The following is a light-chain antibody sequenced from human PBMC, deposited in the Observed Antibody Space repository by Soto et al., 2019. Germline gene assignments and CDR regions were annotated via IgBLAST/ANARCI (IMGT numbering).Light chain of an antibody. CDR3: QHRSNWPPG. Sequence: EVVLTQSPATLSLSPGERSTLSCRASQSVGTFLGWYQQKPGQVPRLLIYDTSKRATGIPARFSGSGSGTDFFLTISSLAPEDIAVYYCQHRSNWPPGFGQGGRLEI. CDR1: QSVGTF. J-gene: IGKJ5*01. V-gene: IGKV3-11*01. CDR2: DTS.